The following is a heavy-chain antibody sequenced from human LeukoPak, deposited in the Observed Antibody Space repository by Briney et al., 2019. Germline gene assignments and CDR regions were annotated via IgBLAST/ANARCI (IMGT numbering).Heavy chain of an antibody. CDR2: ISSSSSYI. D-gene: IGHD5-24*01. Sequence: GGSLRLSCAASGFTFSSYSMNWVRQAPGKGLEWVSSISSSSSYIYYADSVKGRFTISRDNAKNSLYLQMNSLRAEDTAVYYCARDERWLQSYFDYWGQGTLVTVSS. CDR1: GFTFSSYS. CDR3: ARDERWLQSYFDY. J-gene: IGHJ4*02. V-gene: IGHV3-21*01.